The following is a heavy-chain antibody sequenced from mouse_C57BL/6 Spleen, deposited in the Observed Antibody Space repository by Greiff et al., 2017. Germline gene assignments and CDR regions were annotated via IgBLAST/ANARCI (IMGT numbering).Heavy chain of an antibody. CDR3: ARRTGKGDYFDY. V-gene: IGHV1-18*01. CDR2: INPNNGGT. Sequence: EVQLVESGPELVKPGASVKIPCKASGYTFTDYNMDWVKQSHGKSLEWIGDINPNNGGTIYNQKFKGKATLTVDKSSSTAYMELRSLTSEDTAVYYCARRTGKGDYFDYWGQGTTLTVSS. D-gene: IGHD4-1*01. CDR1: GYTFTDYN. J-gene: IGHJ2*01.